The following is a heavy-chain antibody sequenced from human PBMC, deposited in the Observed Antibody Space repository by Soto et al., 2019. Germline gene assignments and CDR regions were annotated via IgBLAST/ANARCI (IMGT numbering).Heavy chain of an antibody. CDR2: ISGSGTTV. CDR1: GFTFSDYY. J-gene: IGHJ4*02. CDR3: ARRGYTDGFSHFDY. V-gene: IGHV3-11*01. D-gene: IGHD5-12*01. Sequence: GGSLRLSCVDSGFTFSDYYMSWIRQAPGKGLEWVAYISGSGTTVSFADSVKGRFTISRDNAKNSLFLLMDSLRAEDTAVYYCARRGYTDGFSHFDYWGQGTLVTVSS.